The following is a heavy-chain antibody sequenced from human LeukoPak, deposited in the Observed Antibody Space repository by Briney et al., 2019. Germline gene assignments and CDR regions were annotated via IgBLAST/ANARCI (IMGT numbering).Heavy chain of an antibody. Sequence: GASVKVSCKASGYTFTSYYMHWVRQAPGQGLEWMGIINPSGGSTSYAQKFQGRVTMTRDTSTSTVYMELSSLRSEDTAVYYCARDRGPGSYYVYFDYWGQGTLVTVSS. CDR3: ARDRGPGSYYVYFDY. CDR2: INPSGGST. V-gene: IGHV1-46*03. D-gene: IGHD3-10*01. CDR1: GYTFTSYY. J-gene: IGHJ4*02.